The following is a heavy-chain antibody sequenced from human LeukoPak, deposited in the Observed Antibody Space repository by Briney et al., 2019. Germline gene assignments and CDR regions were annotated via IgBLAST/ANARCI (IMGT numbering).Heavy chain of an antibody. J-gene: IGHJ4*02. V-gene: IGHV3-21*01. D-gene: IGHD4-17*01. CDR3: ASDGDYTDYFDY. Sequence: GGSLRLSCAASGFTVSSYSMNWVRQAPGKGLEWVSSISSSSSYIYYADSVKGRFTISRDNAKNSLYLQMNSLRAEDTAVYYCASDGDYTDYFDYWGQGTLVTVSS. CDR2: ISSSSSYI. CDR1: GFTVSSYS.